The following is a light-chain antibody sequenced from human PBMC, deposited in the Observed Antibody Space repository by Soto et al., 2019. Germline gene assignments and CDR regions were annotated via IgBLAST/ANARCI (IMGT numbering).Light chain of an antibody. CDR3: CSYAGSPRYV. CDR1: SSDVGIYNY. Sequence: QSALTQPRSVSGPPGQSVTISCTGTSSDVGIYNYVSWYQQHPGKAPKVMIYDVSERPSGVPDRFSGSKSGNTASLTISGLQAEDEADYYCCSYAGSPRYVFGTGTKVTVL. V-gene: IGLV2-11*01. CDR2: DVS. J-gene: IGLJ1*01.